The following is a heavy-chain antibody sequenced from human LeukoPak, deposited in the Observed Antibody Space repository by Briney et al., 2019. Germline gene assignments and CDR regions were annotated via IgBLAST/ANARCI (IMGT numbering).Heavy chain of an antibody. V-gene: IGHV3-74*01. CDR2: INPNGKIT. Sequence: GGSLRLYCAASGFIFGNYWMHWVRQVSGKGLVWVARINPNGKITTYTDSVKGRFTISRDNAKNTLYLQMNSLSAEDTAVYYCARDFAGDRDYWGQGTLVTVSS. CDR1: GFIFGNYW. J-gene: IGHJ4*02. D-gene: IGHD4-17*01. CDR3: ARDFAGDRDY.